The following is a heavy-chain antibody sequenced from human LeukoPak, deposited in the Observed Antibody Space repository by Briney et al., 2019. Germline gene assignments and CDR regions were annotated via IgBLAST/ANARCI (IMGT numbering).Heavy chain of an antibody. V-gene: IGHV4-34*01. Sequence: KPSETLSLTCAVYGGSFSGYYWSWIRQPPGKGLEWIGEINHSGNTNYNPSLKSRVTISVDTSKDLFSLRLSSVTAADTAEYFCARKGTFGESYYYYYMDVWGKGTTVTVSS. D-gene: IGHD3-10*01. CDR1: GGSFSGYY. CDR3: ARKGTFGESYYYYYMDV. CDR2: INHSGNT. J-gene: IGHJ6*03.